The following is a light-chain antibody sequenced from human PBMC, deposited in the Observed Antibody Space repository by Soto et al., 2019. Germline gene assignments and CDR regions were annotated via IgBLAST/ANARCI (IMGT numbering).Light chain of an antibody. CDR3: QHRSN. Sequence: EIVLTQSPATLSLFPGERATLSCRASQSVSSYLAWYQQKPGQAPRLLMYAASNRATGIPARLSGSGSGTDFTLTISSLEPEDFSVYYCQHRSNFGGGTKVEIK. CDR2: AAS. J-gene: IGKJ4*01. V-gene: IGKV3-11*01. CDR1: QSVSSY.